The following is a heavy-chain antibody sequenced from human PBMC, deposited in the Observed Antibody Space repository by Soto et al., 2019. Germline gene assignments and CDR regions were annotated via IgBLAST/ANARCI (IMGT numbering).Heavy chain of an antibody. CDR1: GGTFSSYA. D-gene: IGHD3-22*01. CDR3: ARVPYYYDSSAYNPYFDY. J-gene: IGHJ4*02. V-gene: IGHV1-69*01. Sequence: QVQLVQSGAEVKKPGSSVKVSCKASGGTFSSYAISWVRQAPGQGLEWMGGIIPIFGTANYAQTFQGRVTITADESTSTAYMELSSLRSEDTAVYYCARVPYYYDSSAYNPYFDYWGQGTLVTVSS. CDR2: IIPIFGTA.